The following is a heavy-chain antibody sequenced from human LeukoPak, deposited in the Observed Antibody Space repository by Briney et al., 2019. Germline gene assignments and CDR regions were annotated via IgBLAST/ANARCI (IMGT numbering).Heavy chain of an antibody. CDR3: AKRDPGGRKTT. Sequence: GGSLRLSCAASGFTFSSYSMNWVRQAPGKGLEWVSYIEYSSSSIYYADSVKGRFTISRDNSKNTLYLQMNSLRAEDTAVYYCAKRDPGGRKTTWGQGTLVTVSS. J-gene: IGHJ4*02. V-gene: IGHV3-48*01. CDR1: GFTFSSYS. CDR2: IEYSSSSI. D-gene: IGHD1-26*01.